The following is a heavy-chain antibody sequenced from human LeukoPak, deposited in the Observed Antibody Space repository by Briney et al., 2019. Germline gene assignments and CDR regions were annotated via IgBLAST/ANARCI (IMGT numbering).Heavy chain of an antibody. CDR1: GFTLCSYL. CDR3: ARDQVYSGSHLRYFQQ. Sequence: GGAPRLSCAASGFTLCSYLMTWGRQAPGEGLGWVANIKPDGSEKYYADSMKGRFTVSRDNAKNSLYLQINSLRAEDTAVYYCARDQVYSGSHLRYFQQWGQGTLVTVSS. V-gene: IGHV3-7*03. J-gene: IGHJ1*01. D-gene: IGHD1-26*01. CDR2: IKPDGSEK.